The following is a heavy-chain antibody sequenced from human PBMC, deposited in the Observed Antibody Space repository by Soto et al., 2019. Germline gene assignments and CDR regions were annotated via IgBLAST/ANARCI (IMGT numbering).Heavy chain of an antibody. CDR2: VSYDGSNK. J-gene: IGHJ4*02. CDR1: GFTFGSYG. V-gene: IGHV3-30*18. D-gene: IGHD3-16*01. Sequence: QVQLVESGGGVVQPGRSLRLSCAASGFTFGSYGMHWVRQTATKGLEWVAVVSYDGSNKYYADSVKGRFTISRDNSKNTLYLQMHRLRTDDTAVYYCAKDVRDLRNDYFLDYWGQGTLVTVSS. CDR3: AKDVRDLRNDYFLDY.